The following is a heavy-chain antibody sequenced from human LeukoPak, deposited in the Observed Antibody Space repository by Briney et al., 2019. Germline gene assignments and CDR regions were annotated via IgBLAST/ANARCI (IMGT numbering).Heavy chain of an antibody. J-gene: IGHJ6*03. CDR1: GYTFTGYY. CDR2: INPNSGGT. Sequence: ASVKVSCKASGYTFTGYYMHWVRQAPGQGLEWMGWINPNSGGTNYAQKFQGRVTMTRDTSISTAYMELSRLRSEDTAVYYCAREERNYYYMDVWGKGTTVTVSS. CDR3: AREERNYYYMDV. V-gene: IGHV1-2*02.